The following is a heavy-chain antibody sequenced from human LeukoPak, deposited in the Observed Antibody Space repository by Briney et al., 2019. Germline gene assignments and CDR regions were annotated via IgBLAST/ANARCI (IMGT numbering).Heavy chain of an antibody. Sequence: GGSLRLSCEASGFTFSSYSMNWVRQAPGKGLEWVSYISSSSSTIYYADSVKGRFTISRDNAKNSLYLQMNSLRAEDTAVYYCARDPSYYYYMDVWGKGTTVTVSS. J-gene: IGHJ6*03. CDR1: GFTFSSYS. V-gene: IGHV3-48*01. CDR2: ISSSSSTI. CDR3: ARDPSYYYYMDV.